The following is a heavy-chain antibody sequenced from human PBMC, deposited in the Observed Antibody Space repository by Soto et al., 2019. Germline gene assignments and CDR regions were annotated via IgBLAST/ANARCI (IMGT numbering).Heavy chain of an antibody. Sequence: EVLLLESGGGLVQPGGSLRLSCAVSGFTFSIYAMSWVRQAPGKGLEWVSGISGSGGSTYYADSVKGRFTISRDNSKNMLDLQLNSLRGEDTAVYYCAKGKDSYDSSAHLDHWGQGTLVTVSS. CDR1: GFTFSIYA. D-gene: IGHD3-22*01. V-gene: IGHV3-23*01. CDR3: AKGKDSYDSSAHLDH. J-gene: IGHJ4*02. CDR2: ISGSGGST.